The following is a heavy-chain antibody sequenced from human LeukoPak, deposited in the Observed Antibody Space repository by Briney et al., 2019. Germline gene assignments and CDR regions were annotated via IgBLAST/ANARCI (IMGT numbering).Heavy chain of an antibody. Sequence: AGGSLRLSCAASGFTFSSYGMHWVRQAPGKGLEWVSVISYDGSNKYYADSVKGRFTISRDNSKNTLYLQMNSLRAENQGVYSCAKAPVSCSGSYGGFDYWGQGTLVTVSS. CDR3: AKAPVSCSGSYGGFDY. CDR1: GFTFSSYG. D-gene: IGHD1-26*01. J-gene: IGHJ4*02. CDR2: ISYDGSNK. V-gene: IGHV3-30*18.